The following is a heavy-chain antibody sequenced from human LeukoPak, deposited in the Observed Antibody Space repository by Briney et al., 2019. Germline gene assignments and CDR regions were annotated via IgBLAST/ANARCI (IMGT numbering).Heavy chain of an antibody. CDR1: GFTFSNAW. D-gene: IGHD1-26*01. CDR3: TTGEWGGSYYFGFDY. CDR2: IKSKTDGGTT. V-gene: IGHV3-15*01. Sequence: GGSLRLSCAASGFTFSNAWMSWVRQAPGKGLEWVGRIKSKTDGGTTDYAAPVKGRFTISRDDSKNTLYLQMNSLKTEDTAVYYCTTGEWGGSYYFGFDYWGQGTLVTVSS. J-gene: IGHJ4*02.